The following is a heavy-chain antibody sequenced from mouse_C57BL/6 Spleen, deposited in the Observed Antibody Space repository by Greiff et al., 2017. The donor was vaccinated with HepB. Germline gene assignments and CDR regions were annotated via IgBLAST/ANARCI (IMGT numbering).Heavy chain of an antibody. CDR3: ARSPDGYYFAY. D-gene: IGHD2-3*01. J-gene: IGHJ3*01. Sequence: QVQLQQSGPELVKPGASVKISCKASGYAFSSSWMNWVEQRPGKGLEWIGRIYPGDGDTNYNGKFKGKATLTADKSSSTAYMQLSSLTSEDSAVYFCARSPDGYYFAYWGQGTLVTVSA. CDR1: GYAFSSSW. V-gene: IGHV1-82*01. CDR2: IYPGDGDT.